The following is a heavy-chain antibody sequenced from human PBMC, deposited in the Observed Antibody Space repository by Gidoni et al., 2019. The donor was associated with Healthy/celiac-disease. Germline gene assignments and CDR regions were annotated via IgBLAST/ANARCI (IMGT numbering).Heavy chain of an antibody. D-gene: IGHD3-10*01. Sequence: QVQLVESGGGVVQPGRSRRLHCAESGFTFSSYGMHWVRQAPGQGREWVAVIGYEGSNNYYAASVKDRFTISRDNSMNTLYLQMNSLRAEDTAVYYCARDGSRPNYYGSGSHHDYWGHGTLVTVSS. V-gene: IGHV3-33*01. J-gene: IGHJ4*01. CDR1: GFTFSSYG. CDR3: ARDGSRPNYYGSGSHHDY. CDR2: IGYEGSNN.